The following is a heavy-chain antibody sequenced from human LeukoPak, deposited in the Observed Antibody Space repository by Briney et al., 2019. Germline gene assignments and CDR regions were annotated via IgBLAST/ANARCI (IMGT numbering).Heavy chain of an antibody. CDR2: ISKNGRNT. V-gene: IGHV3-64*01. J-gene: IGHJ1*01. CDR1: GFTLSSYS. Sequence: GGSLRLSCAASGFTLSSYSMHWVRQAPGKGLEFASAISKNGRNTYYGNSMKGRFTISRDISKNTLYLQMGSLRPEDMAVYYCARVDSGSACASWGQGILVTVSS. D-gene: IGHD6-19*01. CDR3: ARVDSGSACAS.